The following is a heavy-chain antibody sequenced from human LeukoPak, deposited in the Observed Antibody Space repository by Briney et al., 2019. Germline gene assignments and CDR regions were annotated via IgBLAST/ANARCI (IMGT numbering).Heavy chain of an antibody. CDR3: ASDIVATSGDF. CDR2: ITSSGDDI. D-gene: IGHD5-12*01. J-gene: IGHJ4*02. Sequence: EGSLRLSCAASGFTFSDYYMSWIRQAPGKGLEWVAYITSSGDDIYYADSVKGRFTISRDNAKNALFLRMSSLRVEDTATYYCASDIVATSGDFWGQGTLVSVSS. CDR1: GFTFSDYY. V-gene: IGHV3-11*01.